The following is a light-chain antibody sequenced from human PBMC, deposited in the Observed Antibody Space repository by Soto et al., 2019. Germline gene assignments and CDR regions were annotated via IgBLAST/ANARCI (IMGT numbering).Light chain of an antibody. CDR1: QSVLYSSNNKNY. CDR3: QQYYNTPPT. CDR2: WAS. Sequence: DIVMTQSPDSLAVSLGERATINCKSSQSVLYSSNNKNYLAWYQQKPGQPPKLLIYWASTLESGVPDRFSGSGSGTDFTLTISRLQAEDVAAYYCQQYYNTPPTFGGGTKVEIK. V-gene: IGKV4-1*01. J-gene: IGKJ4*01.